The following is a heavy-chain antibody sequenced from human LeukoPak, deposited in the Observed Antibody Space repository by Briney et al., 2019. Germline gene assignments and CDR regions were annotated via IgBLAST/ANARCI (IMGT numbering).Heavy chain of an antibody. J-gene: IGHJ5*02. CDR2: VSGSGYST. Sequence: VGSLRLSCAASGFTFSSYAVSWVRQAPGKGLEWVSAVSGSGYSTYYADSVKGRFTISRDNSKNTLYLQMNSLRAEDTAVYYCAKAEDYDFWSGYYKNWFDPWGQGTLVTVSS. CDR3: AKAEDYDFWSGYYKNWFDP. CDR1: GFTFSSYA. D-gene: IGHD3-3*01. V-gene: IGHV3-23*01.